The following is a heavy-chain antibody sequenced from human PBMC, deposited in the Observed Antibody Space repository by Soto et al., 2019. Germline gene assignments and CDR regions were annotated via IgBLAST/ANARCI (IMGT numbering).Heavy chain of an antibody. V-gene: IGHV4-30-2*01. CDR1: GGSISSGGDS. J-gene: IGHJ4*02. CDR3: ARERTAADFDY. CDR2: IYHTGGT. Sequence: QLQLQESGSGLVKPSQTLSVTCAVSGGSISSGGDSWSWIRQPPGKGLEWIGYIYHTGGTYYNPSLKSRVTTSVDKSKNQFSLNLSSVTAAYTAVYYCARERTAADFDYWAQGTLVTVSS. D-gene: IGHD6-25*01.